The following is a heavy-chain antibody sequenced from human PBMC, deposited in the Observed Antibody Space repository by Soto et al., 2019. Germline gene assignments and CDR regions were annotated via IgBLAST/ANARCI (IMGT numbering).Heavy chain of an antibody. J-gene: IGHJ5*02. D-gene: IGHD4-17*01. CDR2: IIPILGIA. CDR3: AREAVLGDYDAGWFDP. Sequence: QVQLVQSGAEVRKPGSSVKVSCKASGGTFSSYTISWVRQAPGQGLEWMGRIIPILGIANYAQKFQGRVTITADKSTSTAYMELSSLRSEDTAVYYCAREAVLGDYDAGWFDPWGQGTLVTVSS. CDR1: GGTFSSYT. V-gene: IGHV1-69*08.